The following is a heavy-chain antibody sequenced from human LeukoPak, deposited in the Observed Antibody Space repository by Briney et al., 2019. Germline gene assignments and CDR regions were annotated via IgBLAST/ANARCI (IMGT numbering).Heavy chain of an antibody. Sequence: GGSLRLSCAASGFTSSDYHMSWIRQAPGKGLEWVSYISSSGTIYYADSVKGRFRISRDNAKSSLDLEMNSLRAEDTAVYYCARAMSTFGGVRNYFDSWGQGTLVTFSS. CDR3: ARAMSTFGGVRNYFDS. J-gene: IGHJ4*02. CDR1: GFTSSDYH. V-gene: IGHV3-69-1*01. D-gene: IGHD3-16*01. CDR2: ISSSGTI.